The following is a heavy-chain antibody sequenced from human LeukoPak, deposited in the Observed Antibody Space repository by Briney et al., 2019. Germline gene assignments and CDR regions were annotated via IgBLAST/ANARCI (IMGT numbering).Heavy chain of an antibody. Sequence: GGSLRLSCAASGFTFSSYEMNWVRQAPGKGLEWVSSISSSSSYIHYADSVKGRFTISRDNAKNSLYLQMNSLRAEDTAVYYCARSRDGYNREFDYWGQGTLVTVSS. V-gene: IGHV3-21*01. J-gene: IGHJ4*02. CDR3: ARSRDGYNREFDY. CDR1: GFTFSSYE. CDR2: ISSSSSYI. D-gene: IGHD5-24*01.